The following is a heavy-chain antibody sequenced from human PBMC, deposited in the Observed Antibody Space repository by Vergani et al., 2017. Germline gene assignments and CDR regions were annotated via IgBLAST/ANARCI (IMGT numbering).Heavy chain of an antibody. J-gene: IGHJ6*03. D-gene: IGHD3-3*01. CDR2: IIPILGIA. Sequence: QVQLEQSGAEVKKPGSSVTVSCRASGGTFSSYTISWVRQAPGQGLEWMGRIIPILGIANYAQKFQGRVTITADKSTSTAYMELSSLRSEDTAVYYCAKSPIYDFWSGYSYYYYYYYMDVWGKGTTVTVSS. V-gene: IGHV1-69*02. CDR1: GGTFSSYT. CDR3: AKSPIYDFWSGYSYYYYYYYMDV.